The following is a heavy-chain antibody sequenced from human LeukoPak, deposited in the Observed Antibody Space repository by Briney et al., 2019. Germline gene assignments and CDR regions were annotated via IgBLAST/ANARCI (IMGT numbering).Heavy chain of an antibody. J-gene: IGHJ3*02. CDR2: FGERGSSA. Sequence: GGSLRLSCSASGFTFSSYPMSWVRQAPGKGLEWVSTFGERGSSAYYADSVKGRFTISRDISQNTVYLQMNSLRAEDTAVYYCARDLGYSAYATVRGNDVEIWGQGTMVTVSS. CDR1: GFTFSSYP. CDR3: ARDLGYSAYATVRGNDVEI. V-gene: IGHV3-23*01. D-gene: IGHD5-12*01.